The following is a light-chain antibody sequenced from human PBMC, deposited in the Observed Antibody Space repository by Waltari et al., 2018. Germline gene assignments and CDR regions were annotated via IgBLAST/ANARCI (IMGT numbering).Light chain of an antibody. Sequence: EIALTQSPGTLSLSPGERATLSCRASQTIRSTSFAWYQQRPGRAPRLLIYDTSSRATGIPDRFSGSGSGTDFILTISRLEPEDFAVYYCQQYAGVPSTSGQGTKVEIK. V-gene: IGKV3-20*01. CDR3: QQYAGVPST. J-gene: IGKJ1*01. CDR1: QTIRSTS. CDR2: DTS.